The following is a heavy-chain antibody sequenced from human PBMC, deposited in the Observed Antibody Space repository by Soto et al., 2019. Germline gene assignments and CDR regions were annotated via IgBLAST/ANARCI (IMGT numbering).Heavy chain of an antibody. Sequence: SETLSLTCTVSGASINNYHWTWIRQPPGKGLEWIGYIYNSGSSYYNPSLKSRLTISIDTSKNQFSLKLSSVTAADTAVYYCARDRLTHFDYWGQGTLVTVSS. J-gene: IGHJ4*02. CDR1: GASINNYH. CDR3: ARDRLTHFDY. V-gene: IGHV4-59*12. D-gene: IGHD3-22*01. CDR2: IYNSGSS.